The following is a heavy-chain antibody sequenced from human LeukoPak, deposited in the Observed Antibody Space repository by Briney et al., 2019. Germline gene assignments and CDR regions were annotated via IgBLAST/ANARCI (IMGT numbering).Heavy chain of an antibody. J-gene: IGHJ4*02. D-gene: IGHD1-26*01. V-gene: IGHV4-39*01. CDR1: GGSISSSSYY. CDR3: ARQLEEWELLYEYYFDY. Sequence: PSETLSLTCTVSGGSISSSSYYWGWIRQPPGKGLEWIGSIYYSGSTYYNPSLKSRVTISVDTSKNQFSLKLSSVTAADTAVYYCARQLEEWELLYEYYFDYWGQGTLVTVSS. CDR2: IYYSGST.